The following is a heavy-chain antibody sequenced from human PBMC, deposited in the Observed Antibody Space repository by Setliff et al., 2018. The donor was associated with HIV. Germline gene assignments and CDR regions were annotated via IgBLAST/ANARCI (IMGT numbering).Heavy chain of an antibody. CDR2: IGQDGSEK. Sequence: GGSLRLSCTGSGFTFSRYWMSWVRRAPGKGLEWVANIGQDGSEKYYVDSVKGRFSISRDNAKRSLYLQMNSLRPEDTAVYYCAKVPPDRSGYSIFDYWGQGTLVTVSS. CDR1: GFTFSRYW. D-gene: IGHD3-22*01. J-gene: IGHJ4*02. V-gene: IGHV3-7*03. CDR3: AKVPPDRSGYSIFDY.